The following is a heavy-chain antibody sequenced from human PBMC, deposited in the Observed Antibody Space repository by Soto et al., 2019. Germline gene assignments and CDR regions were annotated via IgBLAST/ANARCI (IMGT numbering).Heavy chain of an antibody. CDR3: ARDQGYYYDRSSSYGMDV. Sequence: GGSLRLSCAASGFTFSSYWMHWVRQAPGKGLVWVSRINSDGSSTSYADSVKGRFTISRDNAKNTLYLQMNSLRAEDTAVYYCARDQGYYYDRSSSYGMDVWGQGATVADSS. J-gene: IGHJ6*02. D-gene: IGHD3-22*01. V-gene: IGHV3-74*01. CDR2: INSDGSST. CDR1: GFTFSSYW.